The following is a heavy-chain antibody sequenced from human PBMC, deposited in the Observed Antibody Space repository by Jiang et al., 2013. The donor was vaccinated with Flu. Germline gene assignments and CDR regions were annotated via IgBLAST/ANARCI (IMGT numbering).Heavy chain of an antibody. CDR3: ARDGPHYYRWGGSDQGILDY. D-gene: IGHD3-16*01. Sequence: GAEVKKPGASVKVSCKASGYTFTSHYIHWVRQAPGRRPEWMGMVNPSGGTTRYAENFQGRITMASDTSTNTVTMELRRLTFWDAAAYYCARDGPHYYRWGGSDQGILDYWGQGTLVTVSS. V-gene: IGHV1-46*01. J-gene: IGHJ4*02. CDR2: VNPSGGTT. CDR1: GYTFTSHY.